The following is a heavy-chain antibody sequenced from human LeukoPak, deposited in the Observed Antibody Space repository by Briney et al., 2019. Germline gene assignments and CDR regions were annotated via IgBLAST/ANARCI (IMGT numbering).Heavy chain of an antibody. CDR1: GGSISSANHY. J-gene: IGHJ6*03. CDR2: VYTSGYT. D-gene: IGHD6-6*01. Sequence: SETLSLTCTVSGGSISSANHYWSWIRQPAGKGLEWIGRVYTSGYTNYNSPLKNRVTISVDTSKNQFPLKLSSVTAADTAVYYCARELGSSGYYYYYYYMDVWGKGTTVTVSS. V-gene: IGHV4-61*02. CDR3: ARELGSSGYYYYYYYMDV.